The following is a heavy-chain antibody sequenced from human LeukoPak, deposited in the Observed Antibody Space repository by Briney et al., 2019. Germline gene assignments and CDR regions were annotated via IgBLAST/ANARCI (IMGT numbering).Heavy chain of an antibody. D-gene: IGHD4-17*01. CDR2: IKSKTDGGTT. CDR1: GFTFSSYN. J-gene: IGHJ4*02. Sequence: GGSLRLSCAASGFTFSSYNMNWVRQAPGKGLEWVGRIKSKTDGGTTDYAATVKGRFTISRDDSKNTLYLQMNSLKTEDTAVYYCTTDGENDYGDYVEIRWGQGTLVTVSS. CDR3: TTDGENDYGDYVEIR. V-gene: IGHV3-15*01.